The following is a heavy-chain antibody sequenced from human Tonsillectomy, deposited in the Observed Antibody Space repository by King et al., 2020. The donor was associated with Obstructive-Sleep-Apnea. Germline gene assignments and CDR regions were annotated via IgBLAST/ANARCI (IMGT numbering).Heavy chain of an antibody. D-gene: IGHD6-13*01. CDR1: GYTFTSYD. J-gene: IGHJ1*01. Sequence: VQLVESGAEVKKPGASVKVSCKASGYTFTSYDISWVRQAPGQGLEWMGWISAYNGNTNYAQKLQGRVTMTTDTSTSTAYMELRGLRSDDTAGYYCARCIAAAGPVEHWGQGTLVTVSS. V-gene: IGHV1-18*01. CDR2: ISAYNGNT. CDR3: ARCIAAAGPVEH.